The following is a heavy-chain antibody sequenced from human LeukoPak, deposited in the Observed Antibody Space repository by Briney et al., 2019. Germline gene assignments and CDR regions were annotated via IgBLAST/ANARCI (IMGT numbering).Heavy chain of an antibody. V-gene: IGHV4-61*02. Sequence: SQTLSLTCTVSGGSISSGSYYWGWIRQPAGKGLEWIGRIYTSGSTNYNPSLKSRVTISVDTSKDQFSLKLSSVTAADTAVYYCACNYDRHFDYWGQGTLVTVSS. CDR3: ACNYDRHFDY. D-gene: IGHD3-3*01. J-gene: IGHJ4*02. CDR1: GGSISSGSYY. CDR2: IYTSGST.